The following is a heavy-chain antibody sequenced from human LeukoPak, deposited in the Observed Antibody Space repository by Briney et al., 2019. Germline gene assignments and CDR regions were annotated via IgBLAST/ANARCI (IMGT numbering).Heavy chain of an antibody. V-gene: IGHV3-21*01. J-gene: IGHJ5*02. CDR2: ISSSSSYI. CDR3: ARVYSTIFGVVRNWFDP. Sequence: PGGSLRLSCAASGFTFSSYSMNWVRQAPGKGLEWVSSISSSSSYIYYADSVKGRFTISRDNAKNALDLQINNLRAEDTAVYYCARVYSTIFGVVRNWFDPWGQGTLVTVSS. D-gene: IGHD3-3*01. CDR1: GFTFSSYS.